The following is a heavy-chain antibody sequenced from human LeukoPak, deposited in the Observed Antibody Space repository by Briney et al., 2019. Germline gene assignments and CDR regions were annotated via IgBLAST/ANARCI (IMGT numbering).Heavy chain of an antibody. J-gene: IGHJ4*02. D-gene: IGHD4-17*01. Sequence: PSETLSLTCTVSGGSISSYYWSWIRQPPGKGLEWIGYIYSSGSTNYNPSLKSRVTISVDTSKNQFSLKLSSVTAADTAVYYCAKDKGHDDYGDYYFDYWGQGTLVTVSS. CDR1: GGSISSYY. CDR2: IYSSGST. V-gene: IGHV4-59*01. CDR3: AKDKGHDDYGDYYFDY.